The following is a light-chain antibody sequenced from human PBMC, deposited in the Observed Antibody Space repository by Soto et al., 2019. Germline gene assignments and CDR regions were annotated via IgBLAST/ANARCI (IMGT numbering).Light chain of an antibody. J-gene: IGKJ4*01. Sequence: DIQMTQSPSTLSASVGDRVTITCRASQSISSWLAWYQQKPGKAPKLLIYAATNLQSGVPSRFSGSGGGTDFSLTISSLQPEDVATYYCQHYQRYPPSFGGGTKLEIK. V-gene: IGKV1-5*01. CDR3: QHYQRYPPS. CDR1: QSISSW. CDR2: AAT.